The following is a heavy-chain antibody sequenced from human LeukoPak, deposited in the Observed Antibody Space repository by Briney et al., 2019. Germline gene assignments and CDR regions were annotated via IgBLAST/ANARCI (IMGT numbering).Heavy chain of an antibody. J-gene: IGHJ4*02. V-gene: IGHV4-34*01. CDR2: INHSGST. CDR1: GGSFSGYY. Sequence: PSETLSLTCAVYGGSFSGYYWSWLRQPPGKGLEWIGEINHSGSTNYNPSLTSRVTISVDTSKNQFSLKLSSVTAADTAVYYCARLGYYFDYWGQGTLVTVSS. CDR3: ARLGYYFDY.